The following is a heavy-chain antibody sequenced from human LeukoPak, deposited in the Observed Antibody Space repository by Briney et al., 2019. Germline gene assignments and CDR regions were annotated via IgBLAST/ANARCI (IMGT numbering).Heavy chain of an antibody. Sequence: PSETLSLTCTVSGGSISSQYWNWIRQPPGKGLEWIGYISYSGSTNYNPSLKSRVTISVDTSKNQFSLNVSSVTAADTAVYYCARRNYDNWFDPWGQGTLVTVSS. CDR3: ARRNYDNWFDP. CDR1: GGSISSQY. V-gene: IGHV4-59*11. D-gene: IGHD5-12*01. CDR2: ISYSGST. J-gene: IGHJ5*02.